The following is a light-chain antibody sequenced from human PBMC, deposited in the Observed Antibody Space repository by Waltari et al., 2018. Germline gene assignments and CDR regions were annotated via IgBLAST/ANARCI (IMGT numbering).Light chain of an antibody. Sequence: QAALTQPRSVSGSPGQSVTISCTGTSSDIGGYNYVSWYQQHPGTAPKLMIYEVSKRPSGGAERFSGSKSGNTASLTISGLQAEDEADYYCSSYADSNIYVLFGGGTRLTVL. CDR2: EVS. V-gene: IGLV2-11*01. CDR3: SSYADSNIYVL. CDR1: SSDIGGYNY. J-gene: IGLJ3*02.